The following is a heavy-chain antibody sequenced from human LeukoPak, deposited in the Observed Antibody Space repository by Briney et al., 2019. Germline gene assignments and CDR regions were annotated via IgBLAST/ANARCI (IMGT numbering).Heavy chain of an antibody. J-gene: IGHJ4*02. CDR2: ISSSSSYI. CDR1: GFTFSSYS. V-gene: IGHV3-21*01. CDR3: ARDPSMWGDPDLYYFDY. Sequence: GGSLRLSCAASGFTFSSYSMNWVRQAPGKGLEWVSSISSSSSYIYYADSVKGRFTISRDNAKNSLYLQMNSLRAEDTAVYYCARDPSMWGDPDLYYFDYWGQGTLVTVSS. D-gene: IGHD3-16*01.